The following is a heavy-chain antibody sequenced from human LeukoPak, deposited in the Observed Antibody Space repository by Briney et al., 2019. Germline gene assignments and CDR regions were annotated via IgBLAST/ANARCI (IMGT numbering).Heavy chain of an antibody. CDR2: INHSGST. CDR3: ARDRYYYDSSGYSILDY. Sequence: SETLSLTCAVYGGSFSGYYWSWIRQPPGKGLEWIGEINHSGSTNYNPSLKSRVTISVDTSKNQFSLKLSSVTAADTAVYYCARDRYYYDSSGYSILDYWGQGTLVTVSS. CDR1: GGSFSGYY. J-gene: IGHJ4*02. V-gene: IGHV4-34*01. D-gene: IGHD3-22*01.